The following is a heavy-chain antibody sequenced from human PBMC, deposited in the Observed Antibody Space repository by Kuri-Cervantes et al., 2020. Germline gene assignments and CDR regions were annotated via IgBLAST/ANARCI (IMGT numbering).Heavy chain of an antibody. CDR2: IYTSGST. CDR3: ARDWRGSGDQYPFDL. D-gene: IGHD6-19*01. V-gene: IGHV4-4*07. Sequence: SETLSLTCTVSGGSISSYYWSWIRQPAGKGLEWIGRIYTSGSTNYNPSLKSRVTISIDTSKHQFSLKLNSVTAADTAAYYCARDWRGSGDQYPFDLWGRGTLVTVSS. CDR1: GGSISSYY. J-gene: IGHJ2*01.